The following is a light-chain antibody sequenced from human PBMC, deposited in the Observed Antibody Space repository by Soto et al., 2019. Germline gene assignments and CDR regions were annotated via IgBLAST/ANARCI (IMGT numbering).Light chain of an antibody. CDR1: SSDIGGYTY. J-gene: IGLJ1*01. CDR3: CSFAGPQSFEV. CDR2: DVS. Sequence: QSVLTQPRSVSGSPGQSVTISCTGTSSDIGGYTYVSWYQQHPGKAPKVIIYDVSERPSGVPDRFSGSKSGNTASRTISGLQPEDEADYYCCSFAGPQSFEVFGEGTKVTVL. V-gene: IGLV2-11*01.